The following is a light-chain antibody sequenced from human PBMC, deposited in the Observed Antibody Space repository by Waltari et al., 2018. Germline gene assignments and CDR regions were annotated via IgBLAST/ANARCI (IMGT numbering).Light chain of an antibody. CDR1: NSGSKN. CDR2: DDT. CDR3: QVWDSSSHVV. J-gene: IGLJ3*02. V-gene: IGLV3-21*04. Sequence: SYVLTQPPSVSVAPGETARISCGGNNSGSKNVHWYQQRPGQAPLLVIYDDTDRPSGIPERFSGSNSGNTPTLTISRVEAGDEADYYCQVWDSSSHVVFGGGTKLTVL.